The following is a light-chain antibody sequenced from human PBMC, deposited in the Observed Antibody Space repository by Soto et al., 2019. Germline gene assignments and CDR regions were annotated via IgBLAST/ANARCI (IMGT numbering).Light chain of an antibody. Sequence: QSVLTQPASVSGSPGQSITISCAGTSSDVGGYDFVSWYQHHPGKAPKLMIYDVSNRPSGVSNRFSGSKSGNTASLTISGLHGEDEADYYCSSYISGALYVSGTGSKVTVL. CDR1: SSDVGGYDF. J-gene: IGLJ1*01. CDR3: SSYISGALYV. V-gene: IGLV2-14*03. CDR2: DVS.